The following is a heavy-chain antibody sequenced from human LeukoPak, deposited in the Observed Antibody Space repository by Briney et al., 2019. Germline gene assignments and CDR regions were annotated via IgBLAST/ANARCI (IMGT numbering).Heavy chain of an antibody. CDR2: IHTSGST. CDR1: GGSISSYY. J-gene: IGHJ4*02. Sequence: SETLSLTCTVSGGSISSYYWNWIRQPAGKGLEWIGRIHTSGSTNYNPSLKSRVTMSVDASKNQFSLKLSSVTAADTAVYYCARVICSGGSCRFDYWGQGTLVTVSS. CDR3: ARVICSGGSCRFDY. V-gene: IGHV4-4*07. D-gene: IGHD2-15*01.